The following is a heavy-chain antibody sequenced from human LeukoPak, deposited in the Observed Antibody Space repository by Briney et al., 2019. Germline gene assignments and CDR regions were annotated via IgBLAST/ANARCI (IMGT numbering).Heavy chain of an antibody. Sequence: VASVKVSCKASGYTFSSYGISWVRQAPGQGLEWMGGIIPIFGTANYAQKFQGRVTITTDESTSTAYMELSSLRSEDTAVYYCARDRGIAALGGYYYMDVWGKGTTVTVSS. CDR1: GYTFSSYG. CDR2: IIPIFGTA. J-gene: IGHJ6*03. CDR3: ARDRGIAALGGYYYMDV. D-gene: IGHD6-13*01. V-gene: IGHV1-69*05.